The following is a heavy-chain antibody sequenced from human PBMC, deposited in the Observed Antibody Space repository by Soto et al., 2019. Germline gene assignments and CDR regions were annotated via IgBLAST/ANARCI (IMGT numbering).Heavy chain of an antibody. D-gene: IGHD6-19*01. V-gene: IGHV3-64D*06. Sequence: PVGSLRLSCSASGFTFSAYAMHWVRQAPGKGLEYVSSISPNGGTTYHADSVKDRFIVSRDNSKNTLYLQMASLRDGDTAAYYCVKGGIALATTGRAQIDSWGQGTLVTVSS. CDR2: ISPNGGTT. J-gene: IGHJ4*02. CDR1: GFTFSAYA. CDR3: VKGGIALATTGRAQIDS.